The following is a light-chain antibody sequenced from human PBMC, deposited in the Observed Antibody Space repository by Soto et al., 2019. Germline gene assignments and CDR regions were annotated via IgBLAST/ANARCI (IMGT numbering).Light chain of an antibody. CDR2: AAS. CDR3: QKYISAPIT. CDR1: QGFGNN. Sequence: DIQMTQSPSSLSASVGDRVTIICGASQGFGNNLAWYQQKPGKVPKLLIYAASTLQPGVPSRFSGSGSGTDFTLTISSLQHEDVATCYCQKYISAPITFGQGTRLEIK. V-gene: IGKV1-27*01. J-gene: IGKJ5*01.